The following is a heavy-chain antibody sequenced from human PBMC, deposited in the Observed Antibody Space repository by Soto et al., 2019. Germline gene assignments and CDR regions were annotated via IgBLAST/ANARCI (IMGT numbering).Heavy chain of an antibody. CDR2: IHPSDSQT. V-gene: IGHV5-10-1*01. CDR1: GYSFAGYW. CDR3: ARQIYDSDTGPHCKYYFDS. J-gene: IGHJ4*02. Sequence: GESLQISCKGSGYSFAGYWITWVRQKPGKGLEWMGQIHPSDSQTYYSPSFRGHVTISVTKSITTAFLQWSSLRASDTAMYYCARQIYDSDTGPHCKYYFDSWGKGTQVTVSS. D-gene: IGHD3-22*01.